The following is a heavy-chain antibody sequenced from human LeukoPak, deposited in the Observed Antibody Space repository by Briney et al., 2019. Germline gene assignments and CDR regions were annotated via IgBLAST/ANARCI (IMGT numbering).Heavy chain of an antibody. Sequence: SQTLSLTCTVSRGSISGGGFYWAWIRQHPGQGLEWIGYITHSGSTYYNPALKSRISIFRDTSKNQFSLSLTSLTAADTAVYFCAGVDWESYYLDSWGQGPLVTVSS. D-gene: IGHD1-26*01. CDR1: RGSISGGGFY. J-gene: IGHJ4*02. CDR2: ITHSGST. CDR3: AGVDWESYYLDS. V-gene: IGHV4-31*03.